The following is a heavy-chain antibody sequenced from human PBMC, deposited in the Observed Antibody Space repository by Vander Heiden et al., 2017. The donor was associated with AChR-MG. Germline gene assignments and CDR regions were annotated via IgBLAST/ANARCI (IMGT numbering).Heavy chain of an antibody. Sequence: EVQLLESGGGLVQPGGSLRLSCVVSGFTFSRNAMSWGRQAPGKGLEWVSAISGSGSSTYYVDSVKGRFTISRDNSKNTLYLQMTSLRAEDTAVYYCAKGGTTRHWYFDLWGRGTLVTVSS. J-gene: IGHJ2*01. D-gene: IGHD1-1*01. CDR3: AKGGTTRHWYFDL. CDR2: ISGSGSST. CDR1: GFTFSRNA. V-gene: IGHV3-23*01.